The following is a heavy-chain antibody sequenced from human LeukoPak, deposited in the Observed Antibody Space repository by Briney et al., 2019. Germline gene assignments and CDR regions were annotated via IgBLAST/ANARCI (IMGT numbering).Heavy chain of an antibody. Sequence: SVKVSCKASGFTFTSSAMQWVQQARGQRLEWIGWIVVGSGNTNYAQKFQERVTITRDMSTSTAYMELSSLRSEDTAVYYCAGGGATIMVYWGQGTLVTVSS. CDR2: IVVGSGNT. CDR3: AGGGATIMVY. CDR1: GFTFTSSA. D-gene: IGHD5-24*01. J-gene: IGHJ4*02. V-gene: IGHV1-58*02.